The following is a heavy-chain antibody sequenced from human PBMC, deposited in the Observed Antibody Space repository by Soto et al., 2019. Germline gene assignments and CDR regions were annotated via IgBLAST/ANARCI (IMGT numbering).Heavy chain of an antibody. CDR3: ARWGTTGGLDV. CDR2: TSYDGSNN. Sequence: QVQLVESGGGVVQPGTSLRLSCVGSGFTFRSYVIHWVRQAPGKGLEWVALTSYDGSNNFYGDSVKGRFTISRDNSMNTVELQMDSLRLEDTALYYCARWGTTGGLDVWCQGTLVSVSS. V-gene: IGHV3-33*05. CDR1: GFTFRSYV. D-gene: IGHD3-16*01. J-gene: IGHJ4*02.